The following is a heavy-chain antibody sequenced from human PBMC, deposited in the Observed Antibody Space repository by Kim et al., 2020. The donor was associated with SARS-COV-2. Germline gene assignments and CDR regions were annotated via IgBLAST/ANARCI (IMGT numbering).Heavy chain of an antibody. CDR3: ARVSDYGGNSYFQH. V-gene: IGHV4-59*01. J-gene: IGHJ1*01. CDR2: IYYSGST. D-gene: IGHD4-17*01. CDR1: GGSISSYY. Sequence: SETLSLTCTVSGGSISSYYWSWIRQPPGKGLEWIGYIYYSGSTNYNPSLKSRVTISVDTSKNQFSLKLSSVTAADTAVYYCARVSDYGGNSYFQHWGQGTLVTVSS.